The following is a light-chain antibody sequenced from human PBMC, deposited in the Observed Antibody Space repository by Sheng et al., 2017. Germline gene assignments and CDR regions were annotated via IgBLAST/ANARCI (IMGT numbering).Light chain of an antibody. Sequence: DIQMTQSPSTLSASVGDRVTITCRASQSISSWLAWYQQKPGKAPKLLIYKASSLESGVPSRFSGSGSGTEFTLTISSLQPDDFATYYCQQYNSYSTFGPG. CDR2: KAS. CDR1: QSISSW. J-gene: IGKJ3*01. CDR3: QQYNSYST. V-gene: IGKV1-5*03.